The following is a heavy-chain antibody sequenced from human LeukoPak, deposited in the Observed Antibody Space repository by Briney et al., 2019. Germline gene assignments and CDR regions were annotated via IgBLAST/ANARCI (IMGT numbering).Heavy chain of an antibody. CDR3: ARQIPLFDY. CDR1: GGSISSSSYF. CDR2: IYYSGST. J-gene: IGHJ4*02. Sequence: PSETLSLTCTVSGGSISSSSYFWGWIRQPPGTGLEWIGSIYYSGSTYYNPSLKSRVTISVDTSKNQFSLKLSSVTAADTAVYYCARQIPLFDYWGQGTLVTVSS. V-gene: IGHV4-39*01. D-gene: IGHD2-2*02.